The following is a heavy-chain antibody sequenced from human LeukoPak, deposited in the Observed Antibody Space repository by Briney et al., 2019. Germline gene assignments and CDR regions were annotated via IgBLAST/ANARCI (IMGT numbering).Heavy chain of an antibody. V-gene: IGHV1-18*01. CDR1: GYTFTSYG. CDR2: ISAYNGNT. J-gene: IGHJ3*02. D-gene: IGHD3-10*01. CDR3: ARVYGSGSFDAFDI. Sequence: ASVKVSCKASGYTFTSYGISWVRQAPGQELEWMGWISAYNGNTNYAQKLQGRVTMTTDTSTSTAYMELRSLRSDDTAVYYCARVYGSGSFDAFDIWGQGTMVTVSS.